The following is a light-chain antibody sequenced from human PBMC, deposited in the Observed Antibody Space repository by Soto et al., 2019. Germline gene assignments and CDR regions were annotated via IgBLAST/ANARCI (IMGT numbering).Light chain of an antibody. CDR2: AAS. Sequence: EIVLTQSPGTLSLSPGERATLSCRTSQSVSNNYLAWYQQKPVQTPRLLIYAASSRATGVPDRFSGSGSGTDFTLTVSRLEPEDFAVFYCQQYGNSPFTFGPGTKVEIK. J-gene: IGKJ2*01. CDR3: QQYGNSPFT. V-gene: IGKV3-20*01. CDR1: QSVSNNY.